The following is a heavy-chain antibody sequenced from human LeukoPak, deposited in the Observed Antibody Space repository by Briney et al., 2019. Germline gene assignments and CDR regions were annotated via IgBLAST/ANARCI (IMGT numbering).Heavy chain of an antibody. CDR2: MYYSGGT. J-gene: IGHJ3*01. CDR3: ARGYFDHFDAFDL. D-gene: IGHD3-9*01. V-gene: IGHV4-59*01. CDR1: GGSMSGYY. Sequence: PSETLSLTCTVSGGSMSGYYWSWIRQPPRKELYWIGCMYYSGGTNYNPSLKTRVTISVDTSKNQFSLTLSSVTAADTAVYYCARGYFDHFDAFDLWGQGKMVTVSS.